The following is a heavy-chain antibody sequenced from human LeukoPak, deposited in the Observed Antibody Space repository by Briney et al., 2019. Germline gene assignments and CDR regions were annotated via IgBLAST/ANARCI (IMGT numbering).Heavy chain of an antibody. V-gene: IGHV3-53*01. CDR2: IYSSGMT. J-gene: IGHJ4*02. CDR3: ARDLYGVSHDY. D-gene: IGHD4-17*01. Sequence: GGSLRLSCAASGFTVSSNYMSWVRQAPGKGLEWVSVIYSSGMTYYADSVKGRFTISRDNSKNTLYLHMNSLRAEDTAVYYCARDLYGVSHDYWGQGTLATVSS. CDR1: GFTVSSNY.